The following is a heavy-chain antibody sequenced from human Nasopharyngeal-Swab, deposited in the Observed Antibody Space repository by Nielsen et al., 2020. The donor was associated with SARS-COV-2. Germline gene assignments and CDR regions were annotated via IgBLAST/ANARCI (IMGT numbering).Heavy chain of an antibody. CDR2: IYSAGNT. J-gene: IGHJ2*01. CDR1: GVSFSPYH. Sequence: SETLSLTCAVSGVSFSPYHWSWIRQAPGKGLEWIGRIYSAGNTNYNESFRGRATISIDTSRGQFSLRLTSVTAADLAVYYCARDLLWFGEFGYFDVWGRGAHVTVS. V-gene: IGHV4-4*07. CDR3: ARDLLWFGEFGYFDV. D-gene: IGHD3-10*01.